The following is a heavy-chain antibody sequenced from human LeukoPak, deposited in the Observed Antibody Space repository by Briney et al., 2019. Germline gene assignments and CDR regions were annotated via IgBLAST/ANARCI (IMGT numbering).Heavy chain of an antibody. Sequence: PGGSLRLSCAASEFTFSRYGIHWVRQAPGQGLEWVSYISSSGSIIYYSDSVNGRFTISRDNTKNSLFLQMNSLRAEDTAVYYCTRDPIDFWGQGTLVTVSS. CDR3: TRDPIDF. CDR1: EFTFSRYG. J-gene: IGHJ4*02. V-gene: IGHV3-48*03. CDR2: ISSSGSII.